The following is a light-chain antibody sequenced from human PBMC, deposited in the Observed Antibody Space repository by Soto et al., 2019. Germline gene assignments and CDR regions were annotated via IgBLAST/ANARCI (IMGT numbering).Light chain of an antibody. Sequence: QSVLTQPPSVSAAPGQKVTISCSGSSSNIGSNYVSWYQQLPGTAPKLLIYDHDKRPSGIPDRFSGSKSGTSATLGITGLQTGDEADYYCGTWDNSLSAGVFGGGNKLTVL. CDR3: GTWDNSLSAGV. J-gene: IGLJ3*02. CDR1: SSNIGSNY. CDR2: DHD. V-gene: IGLV1-51*01.